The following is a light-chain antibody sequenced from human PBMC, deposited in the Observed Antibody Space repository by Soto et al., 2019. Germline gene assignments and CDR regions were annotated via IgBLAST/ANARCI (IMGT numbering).Light chain of an antibody. J-gene: IGLJ2*01. Sequence: QSVLTQPPSASGAPGQRVTISCSGSSSNIGINSGNWYQQFPGTAPKLLIYSTDQRPSGVPDRFSGSKSGTSASLAISGLQSEDEADYSCAAWDDSLNGVVFGGGTQLTVL. V-gene: IGLV1-44*01. CDR3: AAWDDSLNGVV. CDR2: STD. CDR1: SSNIGINS.